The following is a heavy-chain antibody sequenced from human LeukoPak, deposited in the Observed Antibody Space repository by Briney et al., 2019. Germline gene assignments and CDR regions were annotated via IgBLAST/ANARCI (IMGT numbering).Heavy chain of an antibody. V-gene: IGHV4-39*07. D-gene: IGHD1-26*01. Sequence: SETLSLTCTVSSGSISTSNYYWGWVRQPPGKALEWIGNIFYSGSTYYSPSLKSRVTISLDTSRNQFSLKLNSVTAADTAVYYCAHSGSDFEYWGQGTLVTVSS. CDR1: SGSISTSNYY. CDR3: AHSGSDFEY. CDR2: IFYSGST. J-gene: IGHJ4*02.